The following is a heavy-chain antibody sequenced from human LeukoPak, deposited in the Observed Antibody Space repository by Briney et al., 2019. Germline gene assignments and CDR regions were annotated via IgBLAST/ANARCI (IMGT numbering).Heavy chain of an antibody. CDR1: GFTFSSYG. V-gene: IGHV3-30*18. CDR3: AKGRPPIAAAGSPEFDY. D-gene: IGHD6-13*01. Sequence: GGSLRLSCAASGFTFSSYGMHWVRQAPGKGLEWGAAISSDGSSKYYADSVKGRFTISRDSSKNTLYLQMNSLRAEDTAVYYCAKGRPPIAAAGSPEFDYWGQGTLVTVSS. CDR2: ISSDGSSK. J-gene: IGHJ4*02.